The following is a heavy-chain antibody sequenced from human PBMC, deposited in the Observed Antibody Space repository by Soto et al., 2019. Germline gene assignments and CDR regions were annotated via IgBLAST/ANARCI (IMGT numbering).Heavy chain of an antibody. CDR2: VFYTGNT. D-gene: IGHD1-26*01. V-gene: IGHV4-59*02. CDR1: GGSVISFH. Sequence: PSETLSLTCTVSGGSVISFHWSWIRQSPGKGLEWIGYVFYTGNTKYNPALKRRVTISVDTSKKQFSLKLSSVSAADTGLYYCARSYSGTFYGYDIWGQGILVTAPQ. CDR3: ARSYSGTFYGYDI. J-gene: IGHJ4*02.